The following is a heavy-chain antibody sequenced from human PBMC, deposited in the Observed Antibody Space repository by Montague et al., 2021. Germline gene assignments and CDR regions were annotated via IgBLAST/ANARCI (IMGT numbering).Heavy chain of an antibody. D-gene: IGHD3-10*01. CDR1: GGSISCGGYY. J-gene: IGHJ4*02. CDR3: AEYYYGGVGRYV. CDR2: ICDGGSA. V-gene: IGHV4-30-2*02. Sequence: SQTLSLTCSVSGGSISCGGYYWGWIRQPPGKGLELIGYICDGGSASYNTSLGSRVTMSLDTSSNQFSLNLRSATAADTAVYYCAEYYYGGVGRYVWGQGTLVTVSS.